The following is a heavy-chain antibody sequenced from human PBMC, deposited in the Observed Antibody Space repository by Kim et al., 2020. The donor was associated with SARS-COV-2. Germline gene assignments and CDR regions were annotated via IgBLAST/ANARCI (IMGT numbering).Heavy chain of an antibody. CDR3: AAGFGELKLNSKL. Sequence: SVKVSCKASGFTFTSSAMQWVRQARGQRLEWIGWIVVGSGNTNYAQKFQERVTITRDMSTSTAYMELSSLRSEDTAVYYCAAGFGELKLNSKLWGQGTLVTVSS. D-gene: IGHD3-10*01. V-gene: IGHV1-58*02. J-gene: IGHJ4*02. CDR2: IVVGSGNT. CDR1: GFTFTSSA.